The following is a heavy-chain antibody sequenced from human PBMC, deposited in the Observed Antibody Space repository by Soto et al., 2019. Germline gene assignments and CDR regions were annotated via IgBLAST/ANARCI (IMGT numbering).Heavy chain of an antibody. V-gene: IGHV1-46*01. CDR2: INPHGGST. J-gene: IGHJ4*02. D-gene: IGHD3-22*01. CDR1: RDTFTSYY. Sequence: ASVKVSCKAPRDTFTSYYINWVRQAPGQGLEWIGVINPHGGSTVYAQKFQGRVTMTRDTSASTVYMELSSLRSEDTAVYYCARGQPTGYYYDSSGYSYYFDYWGQGTLVTVPQ. CDR3: ARGQPTGYYYDSSGYSYYFDY.